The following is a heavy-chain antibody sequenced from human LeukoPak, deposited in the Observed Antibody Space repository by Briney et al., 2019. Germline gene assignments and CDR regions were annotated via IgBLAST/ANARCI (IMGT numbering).Heavy chain of an antibody. D-gene: IGHD1-7*01. J-gene: IGHJ6*02. Sequence: GASVKVSCKASGYTFTSLDINWVRQASGQGLEWVGWMNPNSGNTGCAQKFQGRVTMTTDTSTSTAYMELRSLRSDDTAVYYCARAQGPRTSYYYYYGMDVWGQGTTVTVS. CDR1: GYTFTSLD. CDR3: ARAQGPRTSYYYYYGMDV. V-gene: IGHV1-8*01. CDR2: MNPNSGNT.